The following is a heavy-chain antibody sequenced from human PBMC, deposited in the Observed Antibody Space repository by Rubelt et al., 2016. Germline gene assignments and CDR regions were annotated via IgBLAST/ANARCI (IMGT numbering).Heavy chain of an antibody. V-gene: IGHV3-15*07. J-gene: IGHJ6*02. D-gene: IGHD4-17*01. CDR2: IKSKTDGGTT. Sequence: SNAWMNWVRQAPGKGLEWVGRIKSKTDGGTTDYAAPVKGRFTISRDDSKNTLYLQMNSLKTEDTAVYYCAKDLGYGDPVLYYYYGMDVWGQGTTVTVSS. CDR1: SNAW. CDR3: AKDLGYGDPVLYYYYGMDV.